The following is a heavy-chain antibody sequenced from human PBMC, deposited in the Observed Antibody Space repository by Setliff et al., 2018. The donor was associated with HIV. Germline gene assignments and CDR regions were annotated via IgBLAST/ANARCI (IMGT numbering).Heavy chain of an antibody. Sequence: PSETLSLTCTVSGGSISSYYWSWIRQPAGKGLEWIGRIYTSGNTNYNPSLKSLKSRVTMSVDTSRNQFSLKLSSVTAADTAVYYCATDHAYDYKSYKNLDAFDIWGQGTMVTVSS. CDR1: GGSISSYY. D-gene: IGHD4-4*01. CDR3: ATDHAYDYKSYKNLDAFDI. CDR2: IYTSGNT. V-gene: IGHV4-4*07. J-gene: IGHJ3*02.